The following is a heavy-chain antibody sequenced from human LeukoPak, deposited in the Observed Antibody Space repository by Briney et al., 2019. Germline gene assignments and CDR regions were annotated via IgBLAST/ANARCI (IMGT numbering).Heavy chain of an antibody. CDR2: IYYSGST. Sequence: SETLSLTXTVSGGSISSSSYYWGWIRQPPGKGLEWIGSIYYSGSTYYNPSLKSRVTISVDTSKNQFSLKLSSVTAADTAVYYCARRDVVVPAARRYYYYYMDVWGKGTTVTVSS. V-gene: IGHV4-39*01. J-gene: IGHJ6*03. D-gene: IGHD2-2*01. CDR3: ARRDVVVPAARRYYYYYMDV. CDR1: GGSISSSSYY.